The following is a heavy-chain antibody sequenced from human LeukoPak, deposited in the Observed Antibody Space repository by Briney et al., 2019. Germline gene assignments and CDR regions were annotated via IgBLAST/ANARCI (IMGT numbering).Heavy chain of an antibody. CDR2: INPSGGST. V-gene: IGHV1-46*01. Sequence: ASVKVSCKASGYTFTNYYMHWVRQAPGQGLEWMGIINPSGGSTSYAQKFQGRVTMTRDTSTSTVYMELSSLRSEDTAVYYCARGQGLGSITIFGVVIKPHPYYFDYWGQGTLVTVSS. CDR3: ARGQGLGSITIFGVVIKPHPYYFDY. CDR1: GYTFTNYY. J-gene: IGHJ4*02. D-gene: IGHD3-3*01.